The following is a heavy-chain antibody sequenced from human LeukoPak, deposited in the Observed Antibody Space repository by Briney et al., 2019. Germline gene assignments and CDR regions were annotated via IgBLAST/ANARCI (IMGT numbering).Heavy chain of an antibody. CDR1: GGSISSYY. Sequence: SETLSLTCTVSGGSISSYYWSWIRQPPGKGLEWIGHIYYSGSTNYNPSLKSRVTISVDTSKNQFSLKLSSVTAADTAVYYCARVGSSSWELFDYWGQGTLVTVSS. V-gene: IGHV4-59*12. CDR3: ARVGSSSWELFDY. CDR2: IYYSGST. J-gene: IGHJ4*02. D-gene: IGHD6-13*01.